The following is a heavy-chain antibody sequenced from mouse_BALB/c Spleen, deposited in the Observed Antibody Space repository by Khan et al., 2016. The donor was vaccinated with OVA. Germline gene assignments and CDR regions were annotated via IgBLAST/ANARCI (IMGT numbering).Heavy chain of an antibody. Sequence: QVQLQQSGPELKKPGETVKISCKASGYTFTNYGMNWVKQAPGKGLKWMGWINTYTGEPTYADDFKGRFVFSLETSASTAYLQISNLKNEDMTTYFCARISSYWYSDVWGAGTTGTVSS. CDR3: ARISSYWYSDV. V-gene: IGHV9-1*02. J-gene: IGHJ1*01. D-gene: IGHD6-2*01. CDR1: GYTFTNYG. CDR2: INTYTGEP.